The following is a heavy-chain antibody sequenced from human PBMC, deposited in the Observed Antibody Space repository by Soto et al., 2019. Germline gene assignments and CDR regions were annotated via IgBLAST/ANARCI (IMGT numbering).Heavy chain of an antibody. D-gene: IGHD2-2*01. CDR2: ISSSSSYI. J-gene: IGHJ4*02. V-gene: IGHV3-21*01. CDR1: GFTFSSYS. Sequence: GGSLRLSCAASGFTFSSYSMNWVRQAPGKGLEWVSSISSSSSYIYYADSVKGRFTISRDNAKNSLYLQMNSLRAEDTAVYYCARVAPWVVVVPAACDYWGQGTLVTVSS. CDR3: ARVAPWVVVVPAACDY.